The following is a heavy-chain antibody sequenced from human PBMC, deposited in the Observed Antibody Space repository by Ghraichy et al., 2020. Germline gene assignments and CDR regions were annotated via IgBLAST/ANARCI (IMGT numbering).Heavy chain of an antibody. J-gene: IGHJ3*02. V-gene: IGHV7-4-1*02. Sequence: ASVKVSCKASGYTFTSYAMNWVRQAPGQGLEWMGWINTNTGNPTYARGFTGRFVFSLDTSVSTAYLQISSLKAEDTAVYYCARVGDYYDSSGYYYYDAFDIWGQGTMVTVSS. D-gene: IGHD3-22*01. CDR2: INTNTGNP. CDR1: GYTFTSYA. CDR3: ARVGDYYDSSGYYYYDAFDI.